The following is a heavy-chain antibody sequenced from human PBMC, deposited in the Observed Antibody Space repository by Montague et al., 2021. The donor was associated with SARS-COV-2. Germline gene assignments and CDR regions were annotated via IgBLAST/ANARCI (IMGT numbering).Heavy chain of an antibody. CDR2: IYYSGST. CDR3: AGGGSYSSGWYGVDYYYGMDV. D-gene: IGHD6-19*01. Sequence: TLSLTCTVSGASISSGGYYWSWIRQHPGKGLEWIGYIYYSGSTYYNPSLKSRVTISVDTSKNQFSLKLSSVTAADTAVYYCAGGGSYSSGWYGVDYYYGMDVWGQGTTVTVSS. CDR1: GASISSGGYY. V-gene: IGHV4-31*03. J-gene: IGHJ6*02.